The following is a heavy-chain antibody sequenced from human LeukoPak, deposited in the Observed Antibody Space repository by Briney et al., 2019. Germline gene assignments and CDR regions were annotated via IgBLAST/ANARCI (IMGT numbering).Heavy chain of an antibody. CDR3: ARGTMFPYYFDY. Sequence: GGSLRLSCEASGFTFTTYSMTWVRQAPGKGLEWVSFISTSSSYIYYADSMKGRFNISRDNAKNSLYLQMNSLRAEDTAVYYCARGTMFPYYFDYWGQGTLVTVSS. J-gene: IGHJ4*02. D-gene: IGHD3-10*02. CDR2: ISTSSSYI. CDR1: GFTFTTYS. V-gene: IGHV3-21*01.